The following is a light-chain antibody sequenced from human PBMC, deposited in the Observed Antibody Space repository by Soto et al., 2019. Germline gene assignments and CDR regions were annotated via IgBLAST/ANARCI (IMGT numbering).Light chain of an antibody. V-gene: IGLV1-44*01. CDR2: FNN. Sequence: QSVLTQPPSASGTPGQRITISCSGSSSNIGSHTVNWHQQDPATAPKLLIYFNNKLPSGVPDHFSCSKSGTSASLAISGLQYGDEADYYCAAWDDSLKGVIFGGGTKLTVL. J-gene: IGLJ2*01. CDR1: SSNIGSHT. CDR3: AAWDDSLKGVI.